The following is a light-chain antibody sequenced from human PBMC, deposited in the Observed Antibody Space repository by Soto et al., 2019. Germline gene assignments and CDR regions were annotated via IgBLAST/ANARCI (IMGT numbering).Light chain of an antibody. J-gene: IGKJ1*01. CDR1: QSVDSTF. V-gene: IGKV3-20*01. CDR2: GAS. CDR3: QQYVSSVT. Sequence: EIVLTQSPGSLSLSPGERATLSCRASQSVDSTFFAWYQQKPGQAPRLLIYGASKRATGIPDRFSGSGSGTDFTITISSLEPEDFAVYYCQQYVSSVTFGQGTKVEIK.